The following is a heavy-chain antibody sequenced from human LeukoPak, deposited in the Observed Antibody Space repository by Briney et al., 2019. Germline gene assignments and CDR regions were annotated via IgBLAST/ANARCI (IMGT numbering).Heavy chain of an antibody. CDR2: IHASGNT. J-gene: IGHJ6*04. CDR1: GASISTYY. CDR3: ARDIGSRV. D-gene: IGHD1-26*01. V-gene: IGHV4-4*07. Sequence: PSETPSLTCTVSGASISTYYWSWFRQPAGKGLEWIGRIHASGNTNYNPSLKSRVSMSVDVSKNQFSLRLNSVTAADTAVFFCARDIGSRVWGKGTTVIVSS.